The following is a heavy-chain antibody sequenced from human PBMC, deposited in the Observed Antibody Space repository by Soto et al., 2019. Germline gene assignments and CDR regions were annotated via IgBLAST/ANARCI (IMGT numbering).Heavy chain of an antibody. V-gene: IGHV4-31*03. CDR2: IQYSGST. CDR3: ASHYCGGDCYYYFDY. J-gene: IGHJ4*02. D-gene: IGHD2-21*02. Sequence: SETLSLTCTVSGGSISSGGYFWSWIRQHPGKGLEWLGYIQYSGSTYYNPSLKSRVTISVDTSQNQFSLRLSSVTAADTAVYYCASHYCGGDCYYYFDYWGQGALVTV. CDR1: GGSISSGGYF.